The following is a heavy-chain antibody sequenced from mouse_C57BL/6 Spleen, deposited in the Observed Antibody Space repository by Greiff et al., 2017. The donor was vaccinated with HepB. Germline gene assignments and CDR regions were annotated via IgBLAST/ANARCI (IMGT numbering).Heavy chain of an antibody. CDR2: IDPSDSYT. Sequence: QVQLQQPGAELVMPGASVKLSCKASGYTFTSYWMHWVKQRPGQGLEWIGEIDPSDSYTNYNQKFKGKSTLTVDKSSSTAYMQLSSLTSEDSAVYYCARRDSSGVFAYWGQGTLVTVSA. J-gene: IGHJ3*01. D-gene: IGHD3-2*02. CDR1: GYTFTSYW. CDR3: ARRDSSGVFAY. V-gene: IGHV1-69*01.